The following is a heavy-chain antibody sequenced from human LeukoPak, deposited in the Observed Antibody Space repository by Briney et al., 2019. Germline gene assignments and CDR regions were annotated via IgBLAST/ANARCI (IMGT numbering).Heavy chain of an antibody. CDR3: ARFGETVTFDY. CDR2: ISSSSSYI. D-gene: IGHD4-17*01. CDR1: GFTFSSYS. J-gene: IGHJ4*02. Sequence: GGSLRLSCAASGFTFSSYSMNWVRHAPGKGLEWVSSISSSSSYIYYADSVKGRFTISRDNAKNSLYLQINSLRAEDTAVYYCARFGETVTFDYWGQGNLVTVSS. V-gene: IGHV3-21*01.